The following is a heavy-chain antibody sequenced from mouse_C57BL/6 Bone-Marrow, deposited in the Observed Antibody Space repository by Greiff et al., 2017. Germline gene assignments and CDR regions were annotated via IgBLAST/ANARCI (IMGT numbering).Heavy chain of an antibody. CDR2: ISNGGGSP. CDR1: GFTFSDYY. D-gene: IGHD1-1*01. CDR3: ARHKVVAPFDY. J-gene: IGHJ2*01. V-gene: IGHV5-12*01. Sequence: EVMLVESGGGLVQPGGSLKLSCAASGFTFSDYYMYWVRQTPEKRLEWVAYISNGGGSPYYPDTVKGRFTISRDNAKNTLYLQMSRLKSEDTAMYYCARHKVVAPFDYWGQGTTLTVSS.